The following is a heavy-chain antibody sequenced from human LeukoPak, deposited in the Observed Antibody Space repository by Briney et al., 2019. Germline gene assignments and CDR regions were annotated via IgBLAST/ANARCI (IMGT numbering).Heavy chain of an antibody. J-gene: IGHJ5*02. D-gene: IGHD3-3*01. V-gene: IGHV4-34*01. CDR1: GGSFSGYY. CDR3: ARGRHSDFWSGYYTGNWFGP. CDR2: INHSGST. Sequence: SETLSLTCAVYGGSFSGYYWSWIRQPPRKGLEWIGEINHSGSTNYNPSLKSRVTISVDTSKNQFSLKLSSVTAADTAVYYCARGRHSDFWSGYYTGNWFGPWGQGTLVTVSS.